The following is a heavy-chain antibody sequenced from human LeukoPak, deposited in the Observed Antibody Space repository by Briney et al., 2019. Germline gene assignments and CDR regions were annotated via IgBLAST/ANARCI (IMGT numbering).Heavy chain of an antibody. D-gene: IGHD1-26*01. V-gene: IGHV4-39*07. CDR1: GGSISSSSYY. CDR2: IYYSGST. J-gene: IGHJ4*02. CDR3: ARDGTSGSYSY. Sequence: ASETLSLTCTVSGGSISSSSYYWGWIRQPPGKGLEWIGSIYYSGSTYYNPSLKSRVTISVDTSKNQFSLKLSSVTAADTAVYYCARDGTSGSYSYWGQGTLVTVSS.